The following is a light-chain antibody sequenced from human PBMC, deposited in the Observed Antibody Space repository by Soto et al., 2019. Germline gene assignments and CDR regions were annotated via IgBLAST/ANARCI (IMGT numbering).Light chain of an antibody. V-gene: IGKV3-20*01. Sequence: EIVMTQSPATLSVSPGERATLSCRASQSVSSNYLAWYQQKPGRAPRLLIYTASTRATDIPDRFSGSGSGTDFTLTISRLEPEDVAVYYCQQYGSSPWAFGQGTKV. CDR2: TAS. CDR3: QQYGSSPWA. J-gene: IGKJ1*01. CDR1: QSVSSNY.